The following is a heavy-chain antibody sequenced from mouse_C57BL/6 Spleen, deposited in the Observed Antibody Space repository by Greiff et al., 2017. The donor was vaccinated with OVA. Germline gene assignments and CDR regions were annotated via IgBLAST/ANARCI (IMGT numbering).Heavy chain of an antibody. V-gene: IGHV1-81*01. CDR2: IYPRSGNT. D-gene: IGHD1-1*01. CDR3: ARSLRSYAMDY. Sequence: QVHVKQSGAELARPGASVKLSCKASGYTFTSYGISWVKQRTGQGLEWIGEIYPRSGNTYYNEKFKGKATLTADKSSSTAYMELRSLTSEDSAVYFCARSLRSYAMDYWGQGTSVTVSS. CDR1: GYTFTSYG. J-gene: IGHJ4*01.